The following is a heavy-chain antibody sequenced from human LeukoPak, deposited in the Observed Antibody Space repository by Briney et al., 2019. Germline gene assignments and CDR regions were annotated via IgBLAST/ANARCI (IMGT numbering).Heavy chain of an antibody. CDR1: GFMFSSNW. CDR2: IKEDGTET. Sequence: GGSLRLSCAASGFMFSSNWMSWVRLAPGKGLEWVANIKEDGTETYYVDSVKGRFTISRDNAKNSLYLQMNSLRVEDTAVYYCAKDHLQQWLVRYFDYWGQGTLVTVSS. CDR3: AKDHLQQWLVRYFDY. V-gene: IGHV3-7*03. J-gene: IGHJ4*02. D-gene: IGHD6-19*01.